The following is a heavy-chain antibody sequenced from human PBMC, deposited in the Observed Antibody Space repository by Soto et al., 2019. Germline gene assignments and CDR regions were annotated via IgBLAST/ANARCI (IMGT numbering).Heavy chain of an antibody. Sequence: QVQLVQSGAEVKKPGSSVKVSCKASGGTFSSYAISWVRQAPGQGLEWMGGIIPIFGTANYAQKFQGRVTIPADKSTSTAYMELSILRSEDTAVYYCARERDIVVVPAAAGWDYWGQGTLVTVSS. V-gene: IGHV1-69*06. CDR2: IIPIFGTA. D-gene: IGHD2-2*01. CDR1: GGTFSSYA. J-gene: IGHJ4*02. CDR3: ARERDIVVVPAAAGWDY.